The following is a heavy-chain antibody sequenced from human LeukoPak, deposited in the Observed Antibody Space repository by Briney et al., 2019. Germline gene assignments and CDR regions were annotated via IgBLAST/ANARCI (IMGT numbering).Heavy chain of an antibody. Sequence: SETLSLTCAVYGGSFSGYYWSWIRQPPGKGLEWIGEINHSGSTNYNPSLKSRVTISVDTSKNQFSLKLSSVTAADTAVYYCARGPPRYYDSSGPWDYWGQGTLVTVSS. D-gene: IGHD3-22*01. CDR3: ARGPPRYYDSSGPWDY. V-gene: IGHV4-34*01. CDR1: GGSFSGYY. CDR2: INHSGST. J-gene: IGHJ4*02.